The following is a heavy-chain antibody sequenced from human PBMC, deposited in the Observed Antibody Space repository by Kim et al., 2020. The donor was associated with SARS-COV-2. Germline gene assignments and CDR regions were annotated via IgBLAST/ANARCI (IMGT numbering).Heavy chain of an antibody. J-gene: IGHJ4*02. V-gene: IGHV3-7*04. D-gene: IGHD2-15*01. Sequence: RLTIARDKAKNSLYLEMNSLRAEDTAVYYCARRYCSGGSCYPPSVYYFDYWGQGTLVTVSS. CDR3: ARRYCSGGSCYPPSVYYFDY.